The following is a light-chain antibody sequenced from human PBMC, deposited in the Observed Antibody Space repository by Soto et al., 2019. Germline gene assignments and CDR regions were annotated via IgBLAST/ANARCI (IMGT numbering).Light chain of an antibody. Sequence: IVLTQSPATLSLSPGEGAALSCRAIQRVRSDSLAWYRQKPGQAPRLLIYDASSRATVIPDRFSGSGSGTDFTLTISSLDPEYFAVYFCQQYGSLPETFGQGTKVQIK. CDR1: QRVRSDS. V-gene: IGKV3-20*01. CDR3: QQYGSLPET. J-gene: IGKJ1*01. CDR2: DAS.